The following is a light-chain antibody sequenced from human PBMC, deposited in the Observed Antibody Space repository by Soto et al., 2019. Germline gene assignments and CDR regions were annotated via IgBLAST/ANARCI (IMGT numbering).Light chain of an antibody. CDR3: QQYNNWGFT. CDR2: GAS. CDR1: QSVTSN. V-gene: IGKV3-15*01. Sequence: IVMTQSPATLSVSPGERATLSCRASQSVTSNLAWYQQKPGQAPRLLIYGASTRATGIPARFSGSGSGTEFTLTISSLQSEDFAVYYCQQYNNWGFTFGPGTKVDIK. J-gene: IGKJ3*01.